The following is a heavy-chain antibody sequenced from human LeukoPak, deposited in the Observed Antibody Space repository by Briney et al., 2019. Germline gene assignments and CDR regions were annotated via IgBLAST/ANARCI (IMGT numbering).Heavy chain of an antibody. J-gene: IGHJ4*02. D-gene: IGHD6-13*01. CDR1: GGSLSSHY. CDR2: IYYSGTT. CDR3: ARGVYIAAAQYGY. Sequence: SETLSLTCIVSGGSLSSHYWSWIRQPPGKGLEWIGYIYYSGTTNYNPSLKSRVTISVDTSKNQFSLKLSSVTAADTAVYYCARGVYIAAAQYGYWGQGTLVTVSS. V-gene: IGHV4-59*11.